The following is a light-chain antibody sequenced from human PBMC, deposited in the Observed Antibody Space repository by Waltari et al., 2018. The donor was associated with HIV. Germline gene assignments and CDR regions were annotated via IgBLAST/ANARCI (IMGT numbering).Light chain of an antibody. J-gene: IGLJ2*01. CDR2: QDN. V-gene: IGLV3-1*01. Sequence: SYELTQPPSVSVSPGQTASISCSGDKLGDKYACWYQQRPGQSPVLVIYQDNNRPSGIPARFSGSNSGNTATLTISGTQAMDEADHYCQAWDNSNVVFGGGTKLTVL. CDR1: KLGDKY. CDR3: QAWDNSNVV.